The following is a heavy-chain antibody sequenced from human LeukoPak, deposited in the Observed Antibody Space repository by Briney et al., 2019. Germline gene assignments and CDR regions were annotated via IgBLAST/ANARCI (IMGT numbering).Heavy chain of an antibody. J-gene: IGHJ6*03. CDR1: GYTFTGYY. CDR3: ARAPWELPNTYYYYYMDV. V-gene: IGHV1-46*01. D-gene: IGHD1-26*01. Sequence: GASVKVSCKASGYTFTGYYMHWVRQAPGQGLEWMGIINPSGGSTSYAQKFQGRVTMTRDMSTSTAYMELRSLRSDDTAVYYCARAPWELPNTYYYYYMDVWGKGTTVTVSS. CDR2: INPSGGST.